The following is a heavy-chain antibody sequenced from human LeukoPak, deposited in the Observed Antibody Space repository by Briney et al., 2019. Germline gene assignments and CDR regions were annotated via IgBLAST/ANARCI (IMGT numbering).Heavy chain of an antibody. CDR3: ARDQRDFGTYGEDAFDL. V-gene: IGHV3-21*01. CDR2: ISSSSSYI. J-gene: IGHJ3*01. D-gene: IGHD4-17*01. CDR1: GFTFSSYS. Sequence: PGGSLRLSCAASGFTFSSYSMNWVRQAPGKGLEWVSSISSSSSYIYYADSVKGRFTISRDNAKNSLYLQMNSLRAEDTAIYYCARDQRDFGTYGEDAFDLWGQGTMVTVSS.